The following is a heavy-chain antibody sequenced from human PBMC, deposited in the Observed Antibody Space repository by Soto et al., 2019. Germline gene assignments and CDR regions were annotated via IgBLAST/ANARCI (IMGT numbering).Heavy chain of an antibody. CDR1: GYSFSFYG. CDR3: AKDLYLDYYDSSGHIYGY. Sequence: GASVKVSCKASGYSFSFYGINWVRQAPGQGLEWMGWINPSDGNRNFAQKFEDRVTMTTATSTNTVFLELRSLKSDDTAVYYCAKDLYLDYYDSSGHIYGYWGQGTLVTVSS. V-gene: IGHV1-18*01. J-gene: IGHJ4*02. CDR2: INPSDGNR. D-gene: IGHD3-22*01.